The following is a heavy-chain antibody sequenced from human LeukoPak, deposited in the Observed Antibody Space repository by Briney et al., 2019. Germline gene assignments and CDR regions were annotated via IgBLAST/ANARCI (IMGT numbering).Heavy chain of an antibody. D-gene: IGHD1-1*01. J-gene: IGHJ4*02. CDR2: INPNSGGT. V-gene: IGHV1-2*02. CDR1: GYTFTSYY. Sequence: ASVKVSCKASGYTFTSYYMHWVRQAPGQGLEWMGWINPNSGGTNYAQKFQGRVTMTRDTSISTAYMELSRLRSDDTAVYYCARDPSYNWNDGTDDYWGQGTLVTVSS. CDR3: ARDPSYNWNDGTDDY.